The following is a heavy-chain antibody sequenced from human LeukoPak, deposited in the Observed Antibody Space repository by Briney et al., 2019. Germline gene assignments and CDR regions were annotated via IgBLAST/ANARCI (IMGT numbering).Heavy chain of an antibody. CDR2: VADYGSV. D-gene: IGHD3-22*01. J-gene: IGHJ4*02. CDR3: ARRRVTVIVVSSFDS. CDR1: GGSFTNYF. Sequence: SETLSLTCAVYGGSFTNYFWSWVRQSPGKGLEWIGEVADYGSVNYNPSLQSRVTISLDTSKNHFSLKVSSMTAADTAVYYCARRRVTVIVVSSFDSWGQGTLVTVSS. V-gene: IGHV4-34*01.